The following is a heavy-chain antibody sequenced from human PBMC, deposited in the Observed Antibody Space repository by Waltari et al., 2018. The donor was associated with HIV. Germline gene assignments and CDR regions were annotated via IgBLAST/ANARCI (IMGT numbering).Heavy chain of an antibody. J-gene: IGHJ3*02. CDR1: GFTFSSYA. CDR3: AKDIGRVSSQYSSSWYLGFPDAFDI. D-gene: IGHD6-13*01. Sequence: EVQLVESGGGLVQPGGSLRLSCAASGFTFSSYAMSWVRQAPGKGLEWVSAISGSGGSTYYADSVKGRFTISRDKSKNPLYLQMNSLRAEDTAVYYCAKDIGRVSSQYSSSWYLGFPDAFDIWGQGTMVTVSS. CDR2: ISGSGGST. V-gene: IGHV3-23*04.